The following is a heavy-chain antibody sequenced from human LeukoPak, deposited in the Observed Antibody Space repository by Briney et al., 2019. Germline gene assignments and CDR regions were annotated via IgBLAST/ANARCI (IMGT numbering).Heavy chain of an antibody. CDR1: GFTFSTYW. CDR2: ISSSSSYI. V-gene: IGHV3-21*01. Sequence: GGSLRLSCAASGFTFSTYWMNWYRQAPGKGLEWVSSISSSSSYIYYADSVKGRFIISRDNAKNSLYLQMNSLRAEDTAVYYCARELKHYDFWSGYYDYWGQGTLVTVSS. D-gene: IGHD3-3*01. J-gene: IGHJ4*02. CDR3: ARELKHYDFWSGYYDY.